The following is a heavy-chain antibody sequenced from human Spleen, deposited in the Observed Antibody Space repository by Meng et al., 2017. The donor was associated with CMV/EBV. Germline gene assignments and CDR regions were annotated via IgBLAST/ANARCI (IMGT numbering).Heavy chain of an antibody. J-gene: IGHJ6*04. D-gene: IGHD1-1*01. CDR2: ISYDGSNK. CDR1: GFTFSSYA. V-gene: IGHV3-30*04. CDR3: ARDRVRGTTFPGDYYYYYYGMDV. Sequence: GGSLRLSCAASGFTFSSYAMHWVRQAPGKGLEWVAVISYDGSNKYYADSVKGRFTISRDNSNNTMYLQMNSLRAEDTAVYYCARDRVRGTTFPGDYYYYYYGMDVWCEGTTVTVSS.